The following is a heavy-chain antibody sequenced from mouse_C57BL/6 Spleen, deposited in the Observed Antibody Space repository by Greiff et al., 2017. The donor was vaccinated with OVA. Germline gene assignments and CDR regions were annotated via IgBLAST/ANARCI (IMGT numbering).Heavy chain of an antibody. CDR1: GFTFSNYW. Sequence: EVQLQESGGGLVQPGGSMKLSCVASGFTFSNYWMNWVRQSPEKGLEWVAQIRLKSDNYATPYAESVKGRFTVSRDDSKSSVYLQMNNLRAEDTGIYYCTGYGSSYWYFDVWGTGTTVTVSS. D-gene: IGHD1-1*01. CDR2: IRLKSDNYAT. J-gene: IGHJ1*03. V-gene: IGHV6-3*01. CDR3: TGYGSSYWYFDV.